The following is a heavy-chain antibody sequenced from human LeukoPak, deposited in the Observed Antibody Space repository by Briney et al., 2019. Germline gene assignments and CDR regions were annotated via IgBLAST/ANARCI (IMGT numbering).Heavy chain of an antibody. CDR3: ASAVDYGGNPYSSYYMDV. J-gene: IGHJ6*03. CDR1: GFIFSSHW. Sequence: GGSLRLSCAPFGFIFSSHWMSWVRQAPGKGLEWLANINQDGSQKYYVDSMKGRFTISRDNARNSLYLEMNSLRAEDTAVYFCASAVDYGGNPYSSYYMDVSGKGTTVTVSS. D-gene: IGHD4-23*01. V-gene: IGHV3-7*01. CDR2: INQDGSQK.